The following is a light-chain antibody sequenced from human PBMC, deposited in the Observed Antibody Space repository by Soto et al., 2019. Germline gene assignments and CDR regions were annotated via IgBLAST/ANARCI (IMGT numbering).Light chain of an antibody. CDR1: SSDVGGYNY. CDR2: DVN. Sequence: QSALTQPRSVSGSPGQSVTISCTGTSSDVGGYNYVSRYQQHPGKAPKFIIYDVNKRPSGVPDRFSGSKSGTTASLTISGLQADDEADYYCCSYAGSYTMVFGGGTKLTVL. CDR3: CSYAGSYTMV. V-gene: IGLV2-11*01. J-gene: IGLJ2*01.